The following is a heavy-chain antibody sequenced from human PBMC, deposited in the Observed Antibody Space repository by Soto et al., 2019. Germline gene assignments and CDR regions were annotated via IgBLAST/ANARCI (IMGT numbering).Heavy chain of an antibody. CDR2: IYYSGST. D-gene: IGHD3-22*01. CDR3: ARLGAVVEGFDY. J-gene: IGHJ4*02. Sequence: QLQLQESGPGLVKPSETLSLTCTVSGGSISSSSYYWGWIRQPPGTGLEWIGSIYYSGSTYYNPSLKSRVTISVDTSENQFSLKLSSVTAADTAVYYCARLGAVVEGFDYWGQGTLVTVSS. V-gene: IGHV4-39*01. CDR1: GGSISSSSYY.